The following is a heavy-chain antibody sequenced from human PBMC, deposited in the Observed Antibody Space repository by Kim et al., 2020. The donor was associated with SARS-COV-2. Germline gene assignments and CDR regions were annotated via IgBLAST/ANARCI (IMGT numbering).Heavy chain of an antibody. CDR2: MNPNGGVT. CDR1: GYTFTTHY. J-gene: IGHJ5*02. V-gene: IGHV1-46*01. CDR3: ARAPPTDDIATGFLNWFDP. D-gene: IGHD3-9*01. Sequence: ASVKVSCKASGYTFTTHYIHWVRQAPGQGLEWMGVMNPNGGVTSYAQNFQGRVSLTMDTSTSTAYMELNGLRYEDTAIYYCARAPPTDDIATGFLNWFDP.